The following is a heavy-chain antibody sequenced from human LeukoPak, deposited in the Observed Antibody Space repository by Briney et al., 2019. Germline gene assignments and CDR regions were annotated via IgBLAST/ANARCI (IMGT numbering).Heavy chain of an antibody. V-gene: IGHV3-33*06. CDR1: GFTFSSSG. D-gene: IGHD5-18*01. CDR2: IWYDGNNK. Sequence: PGRSLRLSCAASGFTFSSSGMHWVRQAPGKGLEWVAVIWYDGNNKYYTDSAKGRFTISRDNSKNTLYLQINSLRAEDTAVYYCAKGYSYGSGYAFDIWGQGTMVTVSS. CDR3: AKGYSYGSGYAFDI. J-gene: IGHJ3*02.